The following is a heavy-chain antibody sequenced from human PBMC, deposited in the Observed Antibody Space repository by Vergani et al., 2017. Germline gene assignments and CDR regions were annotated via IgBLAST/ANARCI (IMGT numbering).Heavy chain of an antibody. J-gene: IGHJ6*02. V-gene: IGHV1-2*02. CDR2: INPNSGGT. CDR3: ASTVLDYNGMDV. D-gene: IGHD4-17*01. Sequence: QVQLVQSGAEVKKPGASVKVSCKASGYTFTGYYMHWVRQAPGQGLEWMGWINPNSGGTNYAKKFQGRVTMTRETTISTAYMELSRLTSDDTAVYYCASTVLDYNGMDVWGQGTTVTVSS. CDR1: GYTFTGYY.